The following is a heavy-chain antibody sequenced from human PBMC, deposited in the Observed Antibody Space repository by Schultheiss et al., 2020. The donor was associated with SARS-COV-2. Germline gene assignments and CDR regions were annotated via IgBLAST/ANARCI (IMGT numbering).Heavy chain of an antibody. D-gene: IGHD3-3*01. CDR2: ISAYNGNT. V-gene: IGHV1-18*01. CDR3: AKGEEPAGLRFLEWSTYGMDV. CDR1: GYTFTSYG. Sequence: ASVKVSCKASGYTFTSYGISWVRQAPGQGLEWMGWISAYNGNTNYAQKLQGRVTMTTDTSTSTAYMELRSLRSDDTAVYYCAKGEEPAGLRFLEWSTYGMDVWGQGTTVTVSS. J-gene: IGHJ6*02.